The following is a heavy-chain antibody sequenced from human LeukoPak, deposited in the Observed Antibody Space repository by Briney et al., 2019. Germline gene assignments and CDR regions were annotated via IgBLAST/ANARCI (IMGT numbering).Heavy chain of an antibody. J-gene: IGHJ5*02. Sequence: SETLSLTCTVSGGSISSYYWSWIRQPAGKGLEWIGRIYTSGSTNYNPSLKSRVTMSVDTSKNQFSLKLSSVTAADTAVYYCARQTYSGSYNWFDPWGQGTPVTVSS. V-gene: IGHV4-4*07. CDR2: IYTSGST. CDR1: GGSISSYY. CDR3: ARQTYSGSYNWFDP. D-gene: IGHD1-26*01.